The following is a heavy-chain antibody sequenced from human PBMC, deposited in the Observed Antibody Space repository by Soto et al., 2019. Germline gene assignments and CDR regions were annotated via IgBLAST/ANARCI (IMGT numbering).Heavy chain of an antibody. CDR2: IYYSGST. Sequence: SETLSLTCTVSGSSISSYYWSWIRQPPGKGLEWIGYIYYSGSTNYNPSLKSRVTISVDTSKNQFSLKLSSVTAADTAVYYCAGDPVYSSGWYQIDYWGQGTLVTVSS. D-gene: IGHD6-19*01. CDR3: AGDPVYSSGWYQIDY. J-gene: IGHJ4*02. CDR1: GSSISSYY. V-gene: IGHV4-59*08.